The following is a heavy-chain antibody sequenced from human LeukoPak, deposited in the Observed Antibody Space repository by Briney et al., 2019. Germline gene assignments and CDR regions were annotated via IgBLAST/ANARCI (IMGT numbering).Heavy chain of an antibody. CDR3: ARDLADRYCGGDCYLSGGVSAPYYFDY. V-gene: IGHV4-4*07. CDR1: GGSISSYY. D-gene: IGHD2-21*02. J-gene: IGHJ4*02. CDR2: IYTSGST. Sequence: SETLSLTCTVSGGSISSYYWSWIRQPAGKGLEWIGRIYTSGSTNYNPSLKSRVTMSVDTSKNQFSLKLSSVTAADTAVYYCARDLADRYCGGDCYLSGGVSAPYYFDYWGQGTLVTVSS.